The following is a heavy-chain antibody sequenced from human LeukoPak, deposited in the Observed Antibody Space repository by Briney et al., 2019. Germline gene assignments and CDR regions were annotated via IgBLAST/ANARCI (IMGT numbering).Heavy chain of an antibody. CDR3: ARQVDGTAYFDY. V-gene: IGHV1-2*02. CDR1: GYTFTAYE. J-gene: IGHJ4*02. CDR2: INPNSGVT. D-gene: IGHD3-10*01. Sequence: ASVKVSCKASGYTFTAYEMHWVRQAPGQGLEWMGWINPNSGVTKYAQKFQGRVTMTRDTSISTAYMELSRLTSDDTAVYYCARQVDGTAYFDYWGQGTLVTVSS.